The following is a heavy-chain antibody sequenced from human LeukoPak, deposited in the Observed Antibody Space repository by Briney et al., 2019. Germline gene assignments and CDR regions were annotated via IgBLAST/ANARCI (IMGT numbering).Heavy chain of an antibody. CDR1: GVSIRSYY. V-gene: IGHV4-4*07. CDR3: ARDLSLAY. D-gene: IGHD3-16*02. Sequence: KASETLSLTCTVSGVSIRSYYWSWIRQPAGKGLEWIGRINISGSTNYNPSLKSRVTMSVDTSKNQFSLKLTSVTAADTAVYYCARDLSLAYWGQGTLVTVSS. J-gene: IGHJ4*02. CDR2: INISGST.